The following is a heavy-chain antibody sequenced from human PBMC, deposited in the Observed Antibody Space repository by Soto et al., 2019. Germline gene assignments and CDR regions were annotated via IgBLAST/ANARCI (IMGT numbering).Heavy chain of an antibody. D-gene: IGHD3-10*01. Sequence: QVQLQESGPGLVKPSETLSLTCTVSGGSISSYYWSWIRQPPGKGLEWIGYIYYSGSTNYNPSLKSRATISVDTSKSQFSLKLRSVTGADTAVYYGARDRAPFPMDVWGQGTTVTVSS. V-gene: IGHV4-59*01. CDR1: GGSISSYY. J-gene: IGHJ6*02. CDR3: ARDRAPFPMDV. CDR2: IYYSGST.